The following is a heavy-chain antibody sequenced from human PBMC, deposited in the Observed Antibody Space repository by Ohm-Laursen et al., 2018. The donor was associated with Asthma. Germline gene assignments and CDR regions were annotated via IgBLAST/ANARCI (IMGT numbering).Heavy chain of an antibody. CDR2: INTNTGNP. Sequence: ASVKVSCKASGYTFTSYAMNWVRQAPGQGLEWMGWINTNTGNPTYAQGFTGRFVFSLDTSVSTAYLQISSLKAEDTAVYYCARTIRAAYNWNDDFDYWGQGTLVTVSS. CDR1: GYTFTSYA. J-gene: IGHJ4*02. V-gene: IGHV7-4-1*02. CDR3: ARTIRAAYNWNDDFDY. D-gene: IGHD1-20*01.